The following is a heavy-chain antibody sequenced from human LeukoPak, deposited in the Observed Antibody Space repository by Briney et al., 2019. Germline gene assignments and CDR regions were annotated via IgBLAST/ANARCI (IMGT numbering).Heavy chain of an antibody. D-gene: IGHD1-26*01. CDR2: INPNSGGT. CDR3: ARAPWDVGY. J-gene: IGHJ4*02. Sequence: ASVKVSCKASGYSFTAYYMHWVRQAPGQGLEWMGWINPNSGGTNYAQKFQGRVTMTRDTSISTVYMELSRLKSDGTAVFYCARAPWDVGYWGQGTLVTVSS. CDR1: GYSFTAYY. V-gene: IGHV1-2*02.